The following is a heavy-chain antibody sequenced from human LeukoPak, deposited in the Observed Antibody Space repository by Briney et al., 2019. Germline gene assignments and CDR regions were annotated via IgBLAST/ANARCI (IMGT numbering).Heavy chain of an antibody. V-gene: IGHV3-7*01. CDR1: GFTFSSYW. CDR2: IKQDGSEK. D-gene: IGHD2-15*01. Sequence: PGGSLRLSCAASGFTFSSYWMTWVRQAPGKGLEWVANIKQDGSEKYYVDSVKGRFTISRDNAKNSLYLQMNSLRAEDTAVYYCTRDTGCNGGTCYSFYDYWGQGTLVTVSS. J-gene: IGHJ4*02. CDR3: TRDTGCNGGTCYSFYDY.